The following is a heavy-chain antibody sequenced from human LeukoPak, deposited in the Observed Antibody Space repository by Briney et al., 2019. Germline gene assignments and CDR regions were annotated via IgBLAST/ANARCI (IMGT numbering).Heavy chain of an antibody. CDR2: INHSGST. CDR3: ARRGIAAAGMGY. Sequence: SETLSLTCAVYGGSFSGYYWSWIRQPPGKGLEWIGEINHSGSTNYNPSLKSRVTISVDTSKNQFSLKLSSVTAADTAVYYCARRGIAAAGMGYWGQGTLVTVSS. V-gene: IGHV4-34*01. D-gene: IGHD6-13*01. CDR1: GGSFSGYY. J-gene: IGHJ4*02.